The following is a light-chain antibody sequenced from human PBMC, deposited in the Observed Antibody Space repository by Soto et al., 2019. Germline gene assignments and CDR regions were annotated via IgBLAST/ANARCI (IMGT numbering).Light chain of an antibody. CDR1: QSISSW. Sequence: DIQMTQSPSTLSASVGDRVTVTCRASQSISSWLAWYQQKPGKAPKLLIYDASSLESGVPSRFSGSGSGTDFTLTISSLQPEYFATYYCQQSYSTPRTFGQGTKVDIK. CDR2: DAS. J-gene: IGKJ1*01. V-gene: IGKV1-39*01. CDR3: QQSYSTPRT.